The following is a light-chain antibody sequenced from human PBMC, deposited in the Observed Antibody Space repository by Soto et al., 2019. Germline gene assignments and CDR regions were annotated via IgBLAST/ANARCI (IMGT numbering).Light chain of an antibody. CDR2: EVT. Sequence: ALTQPASVSGSPGQSITISCTGTSGDIGSYNRVSWYQQHPGKAPKLIIYEVTDRPSGVSNRFSGSKSGNTASLTISGLQAEDEAEYYCSSYTNINTRAGVFGTGTKVTVL. J-gene: IGLJ1*01. CDR3: SSYTNINTRAGV. CDR1: SGDIGSYNR. V-gene: IGLV2-14*01.